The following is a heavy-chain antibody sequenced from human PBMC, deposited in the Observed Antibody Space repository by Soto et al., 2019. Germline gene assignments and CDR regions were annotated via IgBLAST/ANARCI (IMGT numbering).Heavy chain of an antibody. CDR3: ARDPAYFSAGIAAAGFDY. CDR1: GYTFTSYG. J-gene: IGHJ4*02. V-gene: IGHV1-18*01. CDR2: ISAYNGNT. D-gene: IGHD6-13*01. Sequence: QVQLVQSGAEVKKPGASVKVSCKASGYTFTSYGISWARQAPGQGLEWMGWISAYNGNTNYAQKLQGRVTMTTDTSTSTAYMELRSLRSDDTAVYYCARDPAYFSAGIAAAGFDYWGQGTLVTVSS.